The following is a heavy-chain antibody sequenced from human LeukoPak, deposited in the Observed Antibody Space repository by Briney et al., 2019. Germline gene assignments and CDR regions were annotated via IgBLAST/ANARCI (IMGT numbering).Heavy chain of an antibody. J-gene: IGHJ4*02. CDR3: ARDYDSSGYYFDFDY. CDR1: GFTFSSYE. CDR2: ISSSGSTI. Sequence: PGGSLRLSCAASGFTFSSYEMNWVRQAPGKGLERVSYISSSGSTIYYADSVKGRFTISRDNAKNSLYLQMNSLRAEDTAVYYCARDYDSSGYYFDFDYWGQGTLVTVSS. V-gene: IGHV3-48*03. D-gene: IGHD3-22*01.